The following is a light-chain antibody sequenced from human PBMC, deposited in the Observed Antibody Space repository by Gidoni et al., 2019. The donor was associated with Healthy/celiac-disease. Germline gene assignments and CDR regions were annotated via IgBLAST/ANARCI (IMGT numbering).Light chain of an antibody. J-gene: IGKJ4*01. Sequence: EIVLTQSPATLSLSPGERATLSCRASQSVSSYLAWYQQQPGQAPRRLIYDASTRATGIPASFSGSGSGTDFTLTISILEPEDFAVYYCQQRSNWPPPTFGGGTKVEIK. V-gene: IGKV3-11*01. CDR3: QQRSNWPPPT. CDR2: DAS. CDR1: QSVSSY.